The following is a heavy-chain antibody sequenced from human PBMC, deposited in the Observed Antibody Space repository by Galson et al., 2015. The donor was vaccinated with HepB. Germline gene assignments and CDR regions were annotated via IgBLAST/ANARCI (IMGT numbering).Heavy chain of an antibody. CDR2: IDPSDSYT. J-gene: IGHJ6*02. V-gene: IGHV5-10-1*01. Sequence: QSGAEVKKPGESLRISCKGSGYSFTSYWISWVRQMPGKGLEWMGRIDPSDSYTNYSPSFQGHVTISADKSISTAYLQWSSLKASDTAMYYCARHYGDYVLHYGMDVWGQGTTVTVSS. CDR3: ARHYGDYVLHYGMDV. D-gene: IGHD4-17*01. CDR1: GYSFTSYW.